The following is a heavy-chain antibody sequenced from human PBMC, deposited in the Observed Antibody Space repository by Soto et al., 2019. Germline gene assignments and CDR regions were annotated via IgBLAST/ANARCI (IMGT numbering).Heavy chain of an antibody. J-gene: IGHJ4*02. CDR3: ARSGGGYFDY. CDR2: IYYSGST. V-gene: IGHV4-59*01. Sequence: QVQLQESGPELVKPSETLSLTCTVSGASISSYYWSWIRQPPGKGLEWIGYIYYSGSTNYNPSLKSRVTISLDTSKNQFSLKLSSVTAADTAVYYCARSGGGYFDYWGQGTLVTVSS. CDR1: GASISSYY. D-gene: IGHD3-22*01.